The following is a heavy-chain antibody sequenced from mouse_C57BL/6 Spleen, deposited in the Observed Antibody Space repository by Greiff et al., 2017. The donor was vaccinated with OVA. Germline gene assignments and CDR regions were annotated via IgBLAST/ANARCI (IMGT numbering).Heavy chain of an antibody. V-gene: IGHV10-1*01. Sequence: EVQLVESGGGLVQPKGSLTLSCAASGFSFHTYALNWVRQAPGKGLEWVARIRSKSNNYATYYADSVKDRFTISRDDSESMLYLQMNNLTTEDTAMYYCVRQGDYDEDWFAYWGQGTLVTVSA. CDR1: GFSFHTYA. D-gene: IGHD2-4*01. J-gene: IGHJ3*01. CDR3: VRQGDYDEDWFAY. CDR2: IRSKSNNYAT.